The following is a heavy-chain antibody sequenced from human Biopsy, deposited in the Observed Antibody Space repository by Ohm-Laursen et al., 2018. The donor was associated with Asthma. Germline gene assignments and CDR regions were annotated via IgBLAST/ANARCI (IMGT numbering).Heavy chain of an antibody. Sequence: SSLRLSCAASGFTFSSYGMHWVRQAPGKGLEWVAVILSDGRDKYYADSVKGRFTISRDNFKNTLYLHMHSLRAEDTAVYFCAKDRVRINSAYYFDYWGQGTLVTVSS. D-gene: IGHD3-10*01. V-gene: IGHV3-30*18. CDR3: AKDRVRINSAYYFDY. CDR2: ILSDGRDK. CDR1: GFTFSSYG. J-gene: IGHJ4*02.